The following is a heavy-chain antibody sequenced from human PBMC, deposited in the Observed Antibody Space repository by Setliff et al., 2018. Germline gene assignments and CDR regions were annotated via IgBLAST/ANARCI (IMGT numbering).Heavy chain of an antibody. CDR3: ASGDGYNYAFDI. V-gene: IGHV4-38-2*02. CDR2: IYHSGST. D-gene: IGHD5-12*01. Sequence: LSLTCTVSGYSISSGYYWGWIRQPPGKGLEWIGSIYHSGSTYYNPSLKSRVTISVDTSKNQFSLKLSSVTAADTAVYYCASGDGYNYAFDIWGQGTMVTVSS. J-gene: IGHJ3*02. CDR1: GYSISSGYY.